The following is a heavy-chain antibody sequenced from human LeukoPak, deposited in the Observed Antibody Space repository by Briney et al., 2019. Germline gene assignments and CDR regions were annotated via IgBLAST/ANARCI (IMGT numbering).Heavy chain of an antibody. CDR3: ARVDLGGIYYYLDV. CDR2: IYSDGST. J-gene: IGHJ6*03. V-gene: IGHV4-4*07. D-gene: IGHD2-2*03. Sequence: SETLSLTCTVSGGSITDYYWTWIRQPAGKGLEWIGRIYSDGSTKYNPSLKSRVTMSVDTSKNQFSLKMKSMTAADTAVYYCARVDLGGIYYYLDVWGKGTAVTVS. CDR1: GGSITDYY.